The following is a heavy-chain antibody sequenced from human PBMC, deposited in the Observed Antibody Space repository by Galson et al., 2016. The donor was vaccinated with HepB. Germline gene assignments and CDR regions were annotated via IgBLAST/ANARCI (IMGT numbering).Heavy chain of an antibody. CDR1: GGSISISRYY. V-gene: IGHV4-39*01. CDR3: ARHSRGSPRNHDYYFMDV. J-gene: IGHJ6*03. CDR2: VFYTGSA. D-gene: IGHD1-14*01. Sequence: ETLSLTCSISGGSISISRYYWGWIRRPPGKGLEWIGNVFYTGSAYYNPSLKSRVTMSVDTSKNQFSLKLSSVTAADTAIYYCARHSRGSPRNHDYYFMDVWGRGTAVAVSS.